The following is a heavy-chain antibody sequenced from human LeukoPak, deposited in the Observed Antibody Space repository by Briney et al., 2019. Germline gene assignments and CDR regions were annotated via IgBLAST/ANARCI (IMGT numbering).Heavy chain of an antibody. CDR3: AKDGLYSSGLYYFGMDV. V-gene: IGHV3-23*01. CDR1: RFTFRSYA. J-gene: IGHJ6*02. D-gene: IGHD3-22*01. CDR2: ISGSSDRT. Sequence: GGSLRLSCAASRFTFRSYAMSWVRQAPGKGLEWVSSISGSSDRTYYADSVKGRFTISRDNSKNTLYLQMNSLRAEDTSVYYCAKDGLYSSGLYYFGMDVWGQGTTVTVSS.